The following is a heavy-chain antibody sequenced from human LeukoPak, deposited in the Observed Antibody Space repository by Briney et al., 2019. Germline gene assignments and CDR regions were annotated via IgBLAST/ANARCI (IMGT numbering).Heavy chain of an antibody. Sequence: ASVKVSCKASGGTFSSYAISWVRQAPGQGLEWMGWISAYNGNTNYAQKLQGRVTMTTDTSTSTAYMELRSLRSDDTAVYYCARGRPGPYDYYDSSGYPLGYWGQGTLVTVSS. CDR1: GGTFSSYA. V-gene: IGHV1-18*01. CDR3: ARGRPGPYDYYDSSGYPLGY. D-gene: IGHD3-22*01. CDR2: ISAYNGNT. J-gene: IGHJ4*02.